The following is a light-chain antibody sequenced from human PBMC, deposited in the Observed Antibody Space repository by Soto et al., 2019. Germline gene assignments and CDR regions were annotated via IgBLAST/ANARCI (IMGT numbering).Light chain of an antibody. J-gene: IGLJ1*01. CDR2: DVS. V-gene: IGLV2-14*03. Sequence: QSVLTQPASVSGSPGQSITISCTGTSSDVGAYNYVSWYQQHPGKAPKLMIYDVSNRPSGASNRFSGSKSGNTASLTISGLQAEDEADYYCSSYTSSNTYVFGTGTKVTVL. CDR1: SSDVGAYNY. CDR3: SSYTSSNTYV.